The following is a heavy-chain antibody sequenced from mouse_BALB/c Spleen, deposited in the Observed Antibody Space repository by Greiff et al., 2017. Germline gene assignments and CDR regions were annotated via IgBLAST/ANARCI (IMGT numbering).Heavy chain of an antibody. D-gene: IGHD1-1*01. CDR1: GFTFSDYY. CDR2: ISDGGSYT. CDR3: ARGGGYYGDYYAMDY. V-gene: IGHV5-4*02. J-gene: IGHJ4*01. Sequence: VQLQQSGGGLVKPGGSLKLSCAASGFTFSDYYMYWVRQTPEKRLEWVATISDGGSYTYYPDSVKGRFTISRDNAKNNLYLQMSSLKSEDTAMYYCARGGGYYGDYYAMDYWGQGTSVTVSS.